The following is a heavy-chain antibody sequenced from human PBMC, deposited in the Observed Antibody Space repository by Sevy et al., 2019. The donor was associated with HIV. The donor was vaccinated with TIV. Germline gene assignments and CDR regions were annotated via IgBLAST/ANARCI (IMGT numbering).Heavy chain of an antibody. CDR1: GFTVSSNY. Sequence: GGSLRLSCAASGFTVSSNYMSWVRQAPGKGLEWVSVIYSAGSTYYADSVKGRFTISRDNSKNTLYLQMNSLRAEDTAVYYCAISSGWDFYGMDIWGQGTTVTVSS. J-gene: IGHJ6*01. CDR2: IYSAGST. CDR3: AISSGWDFYGMDI. D-gene: IGHD6-19*01. V-gene: IGHV3-53*01.